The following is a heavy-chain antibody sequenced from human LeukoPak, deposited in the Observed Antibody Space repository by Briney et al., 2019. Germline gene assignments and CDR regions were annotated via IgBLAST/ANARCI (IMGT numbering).Heavy chain of an antibody. Sequence: TGGSLRLSCAASGFTFSSYSMNWVRQIPGERPEWVSSISGDTTYIYYADSIKGRFTISRDNTNTSLFLQMNSLRAEDSAVYYCARPAYTAAYDLWGQGTMVTVSS. J-gene: IGHJ3*01. CDR3: ARPAYTAAYDL. V-gene: IGHV3-21*01. D-gene: IGHD3-16*01. CDR1: GFTFSSYS. CDR2: ISGDTTYI.